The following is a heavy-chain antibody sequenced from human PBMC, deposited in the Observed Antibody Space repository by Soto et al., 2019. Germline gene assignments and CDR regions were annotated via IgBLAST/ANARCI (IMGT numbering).Heavy chain of an antibody. Sequence: QVHLVESGGGVVQPGRSLRLSCAASGFTFSVYGMHWVRQAPGKGLEWVAVISYDATNKYYADSVKGRFTISRDNSKNTLYLLMNSLRPEDTAVYCCAKYTRSPPEDIWGQGTMVTVSS. V-gene: IGHV3-30*18. CDR3: AKYTRSPPEDI. CDR1: GFTFSVYG. D-gene: IGHD6-13*01. J-gene: IGHJ3*02. CDR2: ISYDATNK.